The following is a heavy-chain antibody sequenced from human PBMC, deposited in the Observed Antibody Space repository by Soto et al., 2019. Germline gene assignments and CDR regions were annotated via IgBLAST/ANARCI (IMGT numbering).Heavy chain of an antibody. Sequence: SVKVSCKASGGTFSSYAISWVRQAPGQGLEWMGGIIPIFGTANYAQKFQGGVTITADESTSTAYMELSSLRSEDTAVYYCARDYYDSSGYYYHFDYWGQGTLVTVSS. V-gene: IGHV1-69*13. CDR2: IIPIFGTA. J-gene: IGHJ4*02. D-gene: IGHD3-22*01. CDR3: ARDYYDSSGYYYHFDY. CDR1: GGTFSSYA.